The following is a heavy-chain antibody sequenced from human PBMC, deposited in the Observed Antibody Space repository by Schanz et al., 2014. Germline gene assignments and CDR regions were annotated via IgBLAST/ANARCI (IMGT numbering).Heavy chain of an antibody. CDR1: GFTFSSYG. Sequence: VQLVESGGGVVQFGRSLRLSCVASGFTFSSYGMHWVRQAPGKGLEWVSALSGSGGSTYYADSVKGRFTISRDNSKNTLYLQMNSLRAEDTAVYYCAKQIHYDILTVTRNWGQGTLVTVSS. CDR2: LSGSGGST. V-gene: IGHV3-23*04. CDR3: AKQIHYDILTVTRN. D-gene: IGHD3-9*01. J-gene: IGHJ4*02.